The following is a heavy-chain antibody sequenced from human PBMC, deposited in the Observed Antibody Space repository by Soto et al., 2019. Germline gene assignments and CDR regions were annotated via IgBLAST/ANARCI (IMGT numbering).Heavy chain of an antibody. CDR3: ARDVAMPSGLGLGY. D-gene: IGHD6-19*01. J-gene: IGHJ4*02. Sequence: GGSLRLSCAASGITFRNYAMSWVRQAPGKGLEWVAFISNDGSKKYYGDSVKGRFTISRDNSENTVYLQMTSLRPDDTAVFYCARDVAMPSGLGLGYWGQGTLVTVSS. CDR1: GITFRNYA. CDR2: ISNDGSKK. V-gene: IGHV3-30*03.